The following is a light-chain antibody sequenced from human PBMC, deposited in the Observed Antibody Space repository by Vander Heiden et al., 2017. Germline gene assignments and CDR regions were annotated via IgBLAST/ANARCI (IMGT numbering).Light chain of an antibody. V-gene: IGLV2-11*01. CDR3: CSYAGSYTYV. CDR1: SSNMVGYHY. CDR2: DVS. J-gene: IGLJ1*01. Sequence: QSALTQSRSVSGCPGQSVTIACTGTSSNMVGYHYVSWYHQHPVNAPKLMIYDVSKRPSGVPVHFSNSKSGNTASLTISGLQAEDEADYYCCSYAGSYTYVFGTGTKVTVL.